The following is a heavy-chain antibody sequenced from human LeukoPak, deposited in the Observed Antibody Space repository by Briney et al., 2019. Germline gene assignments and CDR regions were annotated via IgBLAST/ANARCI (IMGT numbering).Heavy chain of an antibody. CDR2: IYYSGST. J-gene: IGHJ4*02. CDR1: GGSISSSSYY. V-gene: IGHV4-39*01. D-gene: IGHD6-13*01. CDR3: ARLGAAAGLFDY. Sequence: PSETLSLTCTVSGGSISSSSYYWGWIRQPPGKGLEWIGSIYYSGSTYYNPSLKSRVTISVDTSKNQFSLKLSSVTAADTAVYYCARLGAAAGLFDYWGQGTLVTVSS.